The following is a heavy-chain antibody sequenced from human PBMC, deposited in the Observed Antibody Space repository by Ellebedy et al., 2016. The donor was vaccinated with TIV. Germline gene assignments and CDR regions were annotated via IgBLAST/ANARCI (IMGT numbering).Heavy chain of an antibody. J-gene: IGHJ4*02. CDR3: ARDGRIAARPLDY. Sequence: GESLKISXAASGFTFSSYAMHWVRQAPGKGLEWVAVISYDGSNKYYADSVKGRFTISRDNAKNSLYLQMNSLRAEDTAVYYCARDGRIAARPLDYWGQGTLVTVSS. CDR1: GFTFSSYA. D-gene: IGHD6-6*01. CDR2: ISYDGSNK. V-gene: IGHV3-30-3*01.